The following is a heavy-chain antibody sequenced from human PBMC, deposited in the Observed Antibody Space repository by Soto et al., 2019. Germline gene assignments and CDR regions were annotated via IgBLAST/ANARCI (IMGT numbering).Heavy chain of an antibody. D-gene: IGHD6-13*01. J-gene: IGHJ4*02. CDR2: ISGSGGST. V-gene: IGHV3-23*01. CDR3: ARGAAGNAYY. CDR1: GFTFSSYA. Sequence: GGSLRLSCAASGFTFSSYAMSWVRQAPGKGLEWVSAISGSGGSTYYADSVKGRFTISRDNAKNSLYLQMNGLGAEDTAVYYCARGAAGNAYYWGQGILVTVSS.